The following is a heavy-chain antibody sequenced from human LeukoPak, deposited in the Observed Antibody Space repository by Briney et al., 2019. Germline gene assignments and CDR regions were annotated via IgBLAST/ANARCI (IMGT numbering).Heavy chain of an antibody. V-gene: IGHV3-48*03. D-gene: IGHD3-22*01. Sequence: LSGGSLRLSCAASGFTFSSYEMNWVRQAPGKGLEWVSYISTSGSPIYYGNSVKGRFTISRDNAKNSLYLQMNCLRAEDTALYYCARRGFYDTSGYLFDHWGQGTLVTVSS. CDR1: GFTFSSYE. CDR3: ARRGFYDTSGYLFDH. CDR2: ISTSGSPI. J-gene: IGHJ4*02.